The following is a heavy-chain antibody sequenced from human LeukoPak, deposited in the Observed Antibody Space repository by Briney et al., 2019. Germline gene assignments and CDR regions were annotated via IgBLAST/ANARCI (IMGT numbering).Heavy chain of an antibody. J-gene: IGHJ6*02. CDR3: ARGLVRSSGWRNYYYYYGMDV. CDR2: INHSGST. V-gene: IGHV4-34*01. CDR1: GGSFSGYY. Sequence: SETLSLTCAVYGGSFSGYYWSSIRQPPGKGLEWIGEINHSGSTNYNPSLKSRVTISVDTSKNQFSLKLSSVTAADTAVYYCARGLVRSSGWRNYYYYYGMDVWGQGTTVTVSS. D-gene: IGHD6-19*01.